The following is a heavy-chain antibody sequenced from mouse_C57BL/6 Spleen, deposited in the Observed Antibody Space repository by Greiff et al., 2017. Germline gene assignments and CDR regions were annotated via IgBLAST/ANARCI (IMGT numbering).Heavy chain of an antibody. V-gene: IGHV1-53*01. CDR1: GYTFTSYW. D-gene: IGHD3-2*01. J-gene: IGHJ4*01. CDR3: ARDRRNGGSMDY. Sequence: QVQLQQPGTELVKPGASVKLSCKASGYTFTSYWMHWVKQRPGQGLEWIGNINPSNGGTNYNEKFQSKATLTVDKSSSTAYMQLRGLSSEDSAVYYCARDRRNGGSMDYWGQGTSVTVSS. CDR2: INPSNGGT.